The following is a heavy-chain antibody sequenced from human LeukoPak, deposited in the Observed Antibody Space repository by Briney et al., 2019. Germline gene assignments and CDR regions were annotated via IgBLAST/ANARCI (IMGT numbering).Heavy chain of an antibody. CDR2: INSDGSSR. CDR1: GFTFSNYW. CDR3: ASASSHRIAAGGDY. D-gene: IGHD6-13*01. J-gene: IGHJ4*02. Sequence: GGSLRLSCAASGFTFSNYWMLWVRHAPGRGLVWVSRINSDGSSRNYADSVKGRFTISRDNAKNTLYLQMNSLRAEDTAVYYCASASSHRIAAGGDYWGQGTLVTVFS. V-gene: IGHV3-74*01.